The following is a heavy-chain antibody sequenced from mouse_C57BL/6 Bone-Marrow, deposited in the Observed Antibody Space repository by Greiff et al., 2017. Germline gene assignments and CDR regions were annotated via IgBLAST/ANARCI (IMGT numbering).Heavy chain of an antibody. J-gene: IGHJ2*01. V-gene: IGHV6-3*01. CDR1: GFTFSNYW. Sequence: EVKVVESGGGLVQPGGSMKLSCVASGFTFSNYWMNWVRQSPVKGLEWVAQIRLKSDNYATHYAESVKGRFTISRDDSKSSVYLQMNNLRAEDTGIYYCTVLGRGLDYWGQGTTLTVSS. CDR3: TVLGRGLDY. D-gene: IGHD4-1*01. CDR2: IRLKSDNYAT.